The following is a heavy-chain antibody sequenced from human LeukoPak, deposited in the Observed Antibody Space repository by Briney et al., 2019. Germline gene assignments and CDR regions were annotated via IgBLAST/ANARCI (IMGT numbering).Heavy chain of an antibody. CDR3: ASCDFWSGYYPDY. Sequence: SETLSLTCTVSGGSISSSSYYWGWIRQPPGKGLEWIGSIYDSGSTYYNPSLKSRVTISVDTSKNQFSLKLSSVTAADTAVYYCASCDFWSGYYPDYWGQGTLVTVSS. J-gene: IGHJ4*02. CDR2: IYDSGST. V-gene: IGHV4-39*01. D-gene: IGHD3-3*01. CDR1: GGSISSSSYY.